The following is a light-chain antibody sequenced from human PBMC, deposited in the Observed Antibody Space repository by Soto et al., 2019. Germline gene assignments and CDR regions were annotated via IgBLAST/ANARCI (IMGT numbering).Light chain of an antibody. Sequence: ENVLTQSPGTLSLSPGERATLSCRARQSISSNYLAWYQQKPGQGPRLLIYGASNRATGIPDRFSGSGSGTDFTLTISRLEPEDFAVYYCQQYGSSPRTFGQGTKLEIK. CDR2: GAS. CDR1: QSISSNY. CDR3: QQYGSSPRT. J-gene: IGKJ2*01. V-gene: IGKV3-20*01.